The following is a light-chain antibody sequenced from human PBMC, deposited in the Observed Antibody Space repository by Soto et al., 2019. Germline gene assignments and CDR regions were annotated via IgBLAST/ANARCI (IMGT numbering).Light chain of an antibody. CDR3: SSYTTTNTLV. CDR2: EVT. CDR1: SSDVGTYKY. J-gene: IGLJ1*01. Sequence: QSALTQPASVSGSPGQSITISCTGTSSDVGTYKYVSWYQQHPGKAPKLMIYEVTYRPSGVSNRFSGSKSGNTASLTISGLQAKDEADYYCSSYTTTNTLVFGIGTKLTVL. V-gene: IGLV2-14*01.